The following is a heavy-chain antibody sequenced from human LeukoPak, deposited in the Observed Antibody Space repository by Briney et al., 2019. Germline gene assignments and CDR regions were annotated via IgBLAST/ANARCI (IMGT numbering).Heavy chain of an antibody. D-gene: IGHD4-23*01. CDR1: GGSISIYY. Sequence: PSETLSLTCTVSGGSISIYYWSWIRQSPGKGLEWIGYTYNSGSTNYNPSLRSRVSISVDTSKNQFSLKLSSVTAADTAVYYCARRGSTVVTGFDSWGQGTLVTVSS. CDR3: ARRGSTVVTGFDS. CDR2: TYNSGST. V-gene: IGHV4-59*08. J-gene: IGHJ4*02.